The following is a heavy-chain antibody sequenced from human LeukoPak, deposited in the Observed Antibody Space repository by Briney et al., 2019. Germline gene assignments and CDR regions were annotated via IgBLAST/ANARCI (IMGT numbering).Heavy chain of an antibody. CDR1: GFTFSSYA. CDR3: AKDIVVVVPAAMQDAFDI. Sequence: PGGSLRLSCAASGFTFSSYAMSWVRQAPGKGLEWVSAISGSGGSTYYADSVKGRFTISRDNSKNTLYLQMNSLRAEDTAVYYCAKDIVVVVPAAMQDAFDIWGQGTMVTVSS. V-gene: IGHV3-23*01. J-gene: IGHJ3*02. CDR2: ISGSGGST. D-gene: IGHD2-2*01.